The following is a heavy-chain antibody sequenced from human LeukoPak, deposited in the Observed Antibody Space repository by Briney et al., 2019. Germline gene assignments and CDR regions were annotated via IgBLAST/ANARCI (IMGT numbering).Heavy chain of an antibody. CDR2: MNPNSSNT. D-gene: IGHD5-24*01. CDR1: GYTFKNYD. J-gene: IGHJ4*02. CDR3: ARATPGGLHGYSFDY. Sequence: ASVKVSCKASGYTFKNYDINWVRQATGQGLEWMGWMNPNSSNTGFAQKFQDRVCMTRDTSINTAYMELTSLRSGDTAVYYCARATPGGLHGYSFDYWGQGTVVTVYS. V-gene: IGHV1-8*02.